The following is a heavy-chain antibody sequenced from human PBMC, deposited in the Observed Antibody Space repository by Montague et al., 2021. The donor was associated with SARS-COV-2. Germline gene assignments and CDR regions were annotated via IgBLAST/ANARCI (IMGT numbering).Heavy chain of an antibody. CDR1: GGSVSSGSYY. V-gene: IGHV4-61*01. D-gene: IGHD3-3*01. CDR2: IYYSGST. Sequence: SETLSLTCTVSGGSVSSGSYYWSWIRQPPGKGLEWIGYIYYSGSTNYXXXLKSRVTISVDTSKNQFSLKLSSVAAADTAVYYCARDPWRITIFGVVTRYGMDVWGQGTTVTVSS. CDR3: ARDPWRITIFGVVTRYGMDV. J-gene: IGHJ6*02.